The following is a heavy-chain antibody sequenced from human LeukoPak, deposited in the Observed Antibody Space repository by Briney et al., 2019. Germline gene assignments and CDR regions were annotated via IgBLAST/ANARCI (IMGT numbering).Heavy chain of an antibody. CDR2: TSYSGNT. D-gene: IGHD4-17*01. CDR3: TRLLNNDNAGDPDTFDI. J-gene: IGHJ3*02. Sequence: SETLSLTCSVSGDSISRHYWSWIRQPPGKGLEWIGYTSYSGNTRYNPSFQSRVTISMEMSKTHFSLKLTSVTAADTAVYYCTRLLNNDNAGDPDTFDIWGPGTMGTVSS. CDR1: GDSISRHY. V-gene: IGHV4-59*08.